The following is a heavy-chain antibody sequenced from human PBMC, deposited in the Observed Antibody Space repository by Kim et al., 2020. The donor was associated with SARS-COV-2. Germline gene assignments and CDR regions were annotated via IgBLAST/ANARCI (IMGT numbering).Heavy chain of an antibody. CDR2: ISYDGRIK. Sequence: GGSLRLSCVASGFKFSGYGIHWVRQAPGKGLEWVAVISYDGRIKYYADSVKGRFTISRDNSKNTLYLQMKSLRGEDTAVYYCARPWRNCNGPSCYSGGMEVWGQGTTVTVSS. D-gene: IGHD2-2*01. V-gene: IGHV3-33*01. J-gene: IGHJ6*02. CDR3: ARPWRNCNGPSCYSGGMEV. CDR1: GFKFSGYG.